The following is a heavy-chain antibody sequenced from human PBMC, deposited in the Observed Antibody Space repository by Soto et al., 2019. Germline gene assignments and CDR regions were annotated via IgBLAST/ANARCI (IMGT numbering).Heavy chain of an antibody. V-gene: IGHV1-18*04. CDR3: ARDKAYVVAATPSDY. J-gene: IGHJ4*02. Sequence: ASVKVSCKASGYTFTSYGISWVRQAPGQGLEWMGWISAYNGNTNYAQKLQGRVTMTTGTSTSTAYMELRSLRSDDTAVYYCARDKAYVVAATPSDYWGQGTLVTVSS. CDR1: GYTFTSYG. D-gene: IGHD2-15*01. CDR2: ISAYNGNT.